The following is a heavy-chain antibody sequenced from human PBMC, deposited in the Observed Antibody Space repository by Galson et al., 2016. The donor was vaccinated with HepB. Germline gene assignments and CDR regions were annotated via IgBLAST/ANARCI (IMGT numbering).Heavy chain of an antibody. J-gene: IGHJ1*01. D-gene: IGHD4-17*01. CDR1: EFTFNNYL. Sequence: LRLSCAASEFTFNNYLMHWVRQAPGKGLEYISAISSHGLSTYYADSVKGRFAISRDNSRSTLFLQMTSLRPEDTAVYYCGGDFSDDRLFRYWGQGTLVTVSP. CDR2: ISSHGLST. CDR3: GGDFSDDRLFRY. V-gene: IGHV3-64D*06.